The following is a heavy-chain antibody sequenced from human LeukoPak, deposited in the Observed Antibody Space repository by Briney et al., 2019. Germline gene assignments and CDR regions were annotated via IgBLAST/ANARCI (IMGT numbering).Heavy chain of an antibody. CDR2: INQSGGP. D-gene: IGHD3-3*01. J-gene: IGHJ4*02. V-gene: IGHV4-34*01. CDR1: VESFCVYY. Sequence: SESLSLTCAFYVESFCVYYWNCMSQPPGKGLEWIGEINQSGGPNYNPCLKSRVTISFETSKNQFFLKLSPVTAAAPSGFYIWRGRVFFDWRQGTHVTDSS. CDR3: WRGRVFFD.